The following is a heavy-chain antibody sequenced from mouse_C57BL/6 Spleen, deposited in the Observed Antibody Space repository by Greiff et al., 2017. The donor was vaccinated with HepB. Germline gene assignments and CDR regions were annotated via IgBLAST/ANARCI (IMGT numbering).Heavy chain of an antibody. V-gene: IGHV5-4*03. J-gene: IGHJ2*01. CDR1: GFTFSSYA. Sequence: DVMLVESGGGLVKPGGSLKLSCAASGFTFSSYAMSWVRQTPEKRLEWVATISDGGSYTYYPDNVKGRFTISRDNAKNNLYLQMSHLKSEDTAMYYCARRGEDFDYWGQGTTLTVSS. CDR2: ISDGGSYT. CDR3: ARRGEDFDY.